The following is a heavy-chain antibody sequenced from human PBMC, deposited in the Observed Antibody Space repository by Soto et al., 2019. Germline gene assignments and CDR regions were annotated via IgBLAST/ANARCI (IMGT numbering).Heavy chain of an antibody. CDR2: IWYDGSNK. CDR3: VSEAIAVAGLHSDY. Sequence: GGSLRLSCAASGFTFSSYGMHWVRQAPGKGLEWVAVIWYDGSNKYYADSVKGRFTISRDNSKNTLYLQMNSLRAEDTAVYYCVSEAIAVAGLHSDYWGQGTLVTVSS. D-gene: IGHD6-19*01. V-gene: IGHV3-33*01. CDR1: GFTFSSYG. J-gene: IGHJ4*02.